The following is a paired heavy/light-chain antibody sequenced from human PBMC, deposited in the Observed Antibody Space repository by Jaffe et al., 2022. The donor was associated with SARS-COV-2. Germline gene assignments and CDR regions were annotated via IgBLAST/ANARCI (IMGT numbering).Light chain of an antibody. J-gene: IGLJ1*01. CDR1: NSNIGSNT. CDR3: AAWDDSLISFV. CDR2: GDN. V-gene: IGLV1-44*01. Sequence: QSVLTQPPSASGTPGQRVTISCSGSNSNIGSNTVSWYQQLPGTAPKVLIYGDNQRPSGVPDRFSGSKSGTSASLAISGLQSEDEADYYCAAWDDSLISFVFGTATRVTVL.
Heavy chain of an antibody. D-gene: IGHD3-10*01. J-gene: IGHJ6*02. V-gene: IGHV4-59*01. CDR3: ARGIRGGWNYYGMDV. CDR1: GGSNTSDY. Sequence: QVQLQESGPGLVKPSETLSLTCTVSGGSNTSDYWSWIRQPPGKGLEWIGYIYFSGDANYNPSLKSRVTISVDTSKNQFSLKLSSVTAADTAVYYCARGIRGGWNYYGMDVWGQGTTVTVSS. CDR2: IYFSGDA.